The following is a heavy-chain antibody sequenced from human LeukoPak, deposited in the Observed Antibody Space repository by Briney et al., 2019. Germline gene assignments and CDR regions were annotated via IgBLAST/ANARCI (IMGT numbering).Heavy chain of an antibody. J-gene: IGHJ6*03. CDR3: ARDYVQAGGMDV. V-gene: IGHV4-30-4*08. Sequence: PSQTLSLTCTVSGGSISSGDYYWSWIRQPPGKGLEWIGYIYYSGSTYYNPSLKSRVTISVDTSKNQFSLKLSSVTAADTAVYYCARDYVQAGGMDVWGKGTTVTVSS. CDR1: GGSISSGDYY. D-gene: IGHD3-10*02. CDR2: IYYSGST.